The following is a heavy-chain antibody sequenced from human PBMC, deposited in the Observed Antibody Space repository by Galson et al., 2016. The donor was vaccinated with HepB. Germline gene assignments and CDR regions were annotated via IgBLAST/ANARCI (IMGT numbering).Heavy chain of an antibody. Sequence: SLRLSCAASGFSVSNNYMTWVRQAPGKGLEWVSLIYSGGGTSFADSVKGRFTISRDNSNNTLYLQMTSLRAEDTAVYYRARGGASDASGYWGQGTLVTVSS. V-gene: IGHV3-53*01. CDR2: IYSGGGT. CDR1: GFSVSNNY. J-gene: IGHJ4*02. D-gene: IGHD2-21*02. CDR3: ARGGASDASGY.